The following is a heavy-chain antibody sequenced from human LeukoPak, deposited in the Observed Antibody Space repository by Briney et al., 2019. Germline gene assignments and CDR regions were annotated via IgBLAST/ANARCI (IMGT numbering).Heavy chain of an antibody. V-gene: IGHV4-34*01. CDR3: ARGRSYYDSSGYRYYYYMDV. D-gene: IGHD3-22*01. Sequence: SETLSLTCAVYGGSFSGYYWSWIRQPPGKGLEWIGEINHSGSTNYNPSLKSRVTISVDTSKNQFSLKLSSVTAADTAVYYCARGRSYYDSSGYRYYYYMDVWGKGTTVTVSS. J-gene: IGHJ6*03. CDR2: INHSGST. CDR1: GGSFSGYY.